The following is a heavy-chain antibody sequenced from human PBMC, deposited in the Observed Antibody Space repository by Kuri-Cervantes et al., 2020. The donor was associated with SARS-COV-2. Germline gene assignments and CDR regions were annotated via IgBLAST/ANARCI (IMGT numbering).Heavy chain of an antibody. Sequence: KISCKASGGTFSSYAISWVRQAPGQGLEWMGGIIPIFGTANYAQKLQGRVTMTTDTSTSTAYMELRSLRSDDTAVYYCARRIAAAGYYYYYGMDAWGQGTTVTVSS. D-gene: IGHD6-13*01. CDR3: ARRIAAAGYYYYYGMDA. CDR1: GGTFSSYA. V-gene: IGHV1-69*05. CDR2: IIPIFGTA. J-gene: IGHJ6*02.